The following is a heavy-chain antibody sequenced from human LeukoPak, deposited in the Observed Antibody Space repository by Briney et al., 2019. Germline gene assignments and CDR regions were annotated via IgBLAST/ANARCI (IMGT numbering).Heavy chain of an antibody. CDR3: ARDRSYYGSGSYPYYCDY. V-gene: IGHV4-4*07. Sequence: SETLSLTCTVSGGSISSYYWSWIRQPAGKGLEWIGRIYTSGSTNYNPSLKSRVTMSVDTSKNQFSLKLSSVTAVDTAVYYCARDRSYYGSGSYPYYCDYWGQGTLVTVSS. CDR1: GGSISSYY. J-gene: IGHJ4*02. D-gene: IGHD3-10*01. CDR2: IYTSGST.